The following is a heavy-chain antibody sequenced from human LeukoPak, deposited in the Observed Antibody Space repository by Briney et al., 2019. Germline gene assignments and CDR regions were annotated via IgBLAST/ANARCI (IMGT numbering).Heavy chain of an antibody. Sequence: PSETLSLTCAVSGYSISSGFYWGWIRQPPGKGLEWIGSIYHSGSTQYNPSLKSRLTISVYMSKNQFSLKLSSVTAADTAVYYCARAPYGDYGENWFDTWGQGTLVTVSS. CDR3: ARAPYGDYGENWFDT. CDR2: IYHSGST. D-gene: IGHD4-17*01. CDR1: GYSISSGFY. J-gene: IGHJ5*02. V-gene: IGHV4-38-2*01.